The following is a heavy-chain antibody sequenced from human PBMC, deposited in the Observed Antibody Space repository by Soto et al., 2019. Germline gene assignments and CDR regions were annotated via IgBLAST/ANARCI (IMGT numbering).Heavy chain of an antibody. J-gene: IGHJ5*02. CDR2: LYYSGST. CDR3: AGDRGTGGTTNRFDP. V-gene: IGHV4-61*01. CDR1: GGSVTSGSHY. D-gene: IGHD1-1*01. Sequence: QVQLQGSGPGLVKSSETLSLTCTVSGGSVTSGSHYWTWMRQAPGKALEWIGCLYYSGSTNYNPSIRSRVTISVDTSKNQFSLRLTSVTAADTAVYYCAGDRGTGGTTNRFDPWGQGTLVTVSS.